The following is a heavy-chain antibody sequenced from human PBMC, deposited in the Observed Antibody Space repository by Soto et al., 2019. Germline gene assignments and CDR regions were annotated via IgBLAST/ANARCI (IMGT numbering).Heavy chain of an antibody. D-gene: IGHD2-15*01. CDR2: ISYDGSSK. J-gene: IGHJ4*02. CDR3: AKDLRCSGGSCYTTSAFDY. CDR1: GFTFSSFA. Sequence: GGSLRLSCAASGFTFSSFAMHWVRQAPGKGLEWVAVISYDGSSKYYADSVKGRFTISRDNSKNTLYLQMSSLRAEDTAVYYCAKDLRCSGGSCYTTSAFDYWGQGTLVTVSS. V-gene: IGHV3-30*18.